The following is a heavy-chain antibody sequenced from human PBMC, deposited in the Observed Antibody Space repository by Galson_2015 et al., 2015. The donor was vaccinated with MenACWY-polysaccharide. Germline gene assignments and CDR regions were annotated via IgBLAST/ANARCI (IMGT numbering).Heavy chain of an antibody. Sequence: SLRLSCAASGFTFSSYSMNWVRQAPGKGLEWVSSISSSGSYIYYADSVKGRFTISRDNAKNSLYLQMNSLRAEDTAVYYCARTGTSLAGSYIDYWGQGTLVTVSS. J-gene: IGHJ4*02. CDR1: GFTFSSYS. CDR3: ARTGTSLAGSYIDY. CDR2: ISSSGSYI. V-gene: IGHV3-21*01. D-gene: IGHD1-14*01.